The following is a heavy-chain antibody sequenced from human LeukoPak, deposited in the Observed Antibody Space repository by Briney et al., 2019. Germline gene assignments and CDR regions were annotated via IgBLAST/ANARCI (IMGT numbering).Heavy chain of an antibody. V-gene: IGHV5-51*01. CDR2: IYPGDSDT. Sequence: GESLKISCKGSGYSFTSYWIGWVRQMPGKGLEWMGIIYPGDSDTRYSPSFQGQATISDDKSISTAYLQWSSLKASDTAMYYCARPYCGGDCYSLYFQHWGQGTLVTVSS. CDR3: ARPYCGGDCYSLYFQH. J-gene: IGHJ1*01. CDR1: GYSFTSYW. D-gene: IGHD2-21*02.